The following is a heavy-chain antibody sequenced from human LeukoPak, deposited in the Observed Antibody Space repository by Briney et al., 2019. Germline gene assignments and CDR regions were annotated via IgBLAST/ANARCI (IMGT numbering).Heavy chain of an antibody. CDR1: EFAFSTYN. V-gene: IGHV3-48*01. Sequence: PGGSLRLSCAASEFAFSTYNMNWVRQAPGKGLEWVSYISTGSSTAYYADSVKGRFTISRDNSKNTLYLQMNSLRAEDTAVYYCARGSSYGNYFDYWGQGTLVTVSS. CDR3: ARGSSYGNYFDY. D-gene: IGHD4-17*01. CDR2: ISTGSSTA. J-gene: IGHJ4*02.